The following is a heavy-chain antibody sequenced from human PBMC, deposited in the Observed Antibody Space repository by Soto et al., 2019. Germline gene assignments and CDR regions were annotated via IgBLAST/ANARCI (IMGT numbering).Heavy chain of an antibody. Sequence: GGSLRLSCAASGFTFSSYAMSWVRQAPGKGLEWVSAISGSGGSTYYADSVKGRFTISRDNSKNTLYLQMNSLRAEDTAVYYCAKELGPFDWLSLWAFDIWVQRTMVTVSS. CDR3: AKELGPFDWLSLWAFDI. CDR2: ISGSGGST. V-gene: IGHV3-23*01. J-gene: IGHJ3*02. CDR1: GFTFSSYA. D-gene: IGHD3-9*01.